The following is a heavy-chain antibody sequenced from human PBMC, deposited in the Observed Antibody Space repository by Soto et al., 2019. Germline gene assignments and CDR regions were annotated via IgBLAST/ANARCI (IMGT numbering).Heavy chain of an antibody. CDR2: IYYSGST. CDR3: ARMYDASGNNWFDP. CDR1: GGSISSGGYY. V-gene: IGHV4-31*03. J-gene: IGHJ5*02. D-gene: IGHD3-22*01. Sequence: QVQLQESGPGLAKPSETLSLTCTISGGSISSGGYYWSWIRQHPGKGLEWIGYIYYSGSTYYNPSLKSRLIISVDTSKNQFSLKLSSVTAADTALYYCARMYDASGNNWFDPWGQGTLVTVSS.